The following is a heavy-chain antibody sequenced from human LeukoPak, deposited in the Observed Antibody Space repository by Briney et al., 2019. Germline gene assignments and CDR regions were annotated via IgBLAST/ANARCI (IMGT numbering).Heavy chain of an antibody. CDR2: IYHSGNT. CDR3: ARDRNYYDSSGPPYYYSALDV. D-gene: IGHD3-22*01. CDR1: GGSISSYY. Sequence: SETLSLTCTVSGGSISSYYWSWIRQPPGKGLEWIGYIYHSGNTYHNPSLKSRVTISIHNSKNQFSLKVNSVTAADTAVYYCARDRNYYDSSGPPYYYSALDVWGQGTTVTVSS. V-gene: IGHV4-59*01. J-gene: IGHJ6*02.